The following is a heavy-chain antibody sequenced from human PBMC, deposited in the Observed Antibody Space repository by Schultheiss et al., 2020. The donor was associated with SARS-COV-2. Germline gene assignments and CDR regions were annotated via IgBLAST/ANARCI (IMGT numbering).Heavy chain of an antibody. CDR3: ARGVHGVVPGPLGLGPWYYYYGVDV. Sequence: SETLSLTCTVSGGSVSSGSYYWSWIRQPPGKGLEWIGEINHSGSTNYNPSLKSRVTISVDTSKNQFSLNLSSVTAADTAVYYCARGVHGVVPGPLGLGPWYYYYGVDVWGQGTTVTVSS. D-gene: IGHD2-2*01. CDR2: INHSGST. V-gene: IGHV4-39*07. J-gene: IGHJ6*02. CDR1: GGSVSSGSYY.